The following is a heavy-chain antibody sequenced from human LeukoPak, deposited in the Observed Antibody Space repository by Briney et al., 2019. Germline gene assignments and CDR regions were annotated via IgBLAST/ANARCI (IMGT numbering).Heavy chain of an antibody. CDR2: IYTSGST. CDR3: AREVDTAMFDY. V-gene: IGHV4-61*02. D-gene: IGHD5-18*01. J-gene: IGHJ4*02. Sequence: SETLSLTCTVSGGSISSGSYYWSWIRQPAGKGLEWIGRIYTSGSTNYNPSLKSRVTISVDTSKNQCSLKLSSVTAADTAVYYCAREVDTAMFDYWGQGTLVTVSS. CDR1: GGSISSGSYY.